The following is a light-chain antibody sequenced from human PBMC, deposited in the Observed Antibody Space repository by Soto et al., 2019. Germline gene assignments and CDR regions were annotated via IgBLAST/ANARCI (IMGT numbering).Light chain of an antibody. CDR3: ASWDDRRIGHV. V-gene: IGLV1-44*01. CDR2: NDN. CDR1: RSNIGTNP. J-gene: IGLJ1*01. Sequence: QSVLTQPPSASGTPGQRVTISCSGSRSNIGTNPVNWYQHLPGAAPKLLIYNDNQRPSGVPDRFSGSRSGTSASLAISGLQSEDEADYYCASWDDRRIGHVFGTGTKVTVL.